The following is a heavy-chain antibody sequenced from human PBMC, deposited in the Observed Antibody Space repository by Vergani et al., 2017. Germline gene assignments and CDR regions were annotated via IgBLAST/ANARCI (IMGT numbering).Heavy chain of an antibody. V-gene: IGHV1-18*01. D-gene: IGHD1-1*01. CDR3: ARDVGNALDS. CDR1: GYTVRTYG. CDR2: ISANSGNT. Sequence: QVQLVQSGAEVKKPGASVKVSCKTAGYTVRTYGISWVRQAPGQGVEWMGWISANSGNTNYAQRLQDRVPLTRDTSATTTYMELRGLRSDDTAVYYCARDVGNALDSWREGTMVTVSS. J-gene: IGHJ5*01.